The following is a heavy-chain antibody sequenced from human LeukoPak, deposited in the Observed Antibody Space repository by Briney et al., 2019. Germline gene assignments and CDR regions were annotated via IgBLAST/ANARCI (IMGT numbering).Heavy chain of an antibody. J-gene: IGHJ2*01. V-gene: IGHV4-34*01. CDR1: SGSFSGYY. CDR3: ARRGMDWNYVWYLDL. D-gene: IGHD1-7*01. CDR2: VNHSGTA. Sequence: PSETLSLTCAVYSGSFSGYYWSWIRQTPGKGLEWIGEVNHSGTATYNPSLESRVTISVDTSKSQFSLNLRSVTAADTAVYYCARRGMDWNYVWYLDLWGRGTLVSVSS.